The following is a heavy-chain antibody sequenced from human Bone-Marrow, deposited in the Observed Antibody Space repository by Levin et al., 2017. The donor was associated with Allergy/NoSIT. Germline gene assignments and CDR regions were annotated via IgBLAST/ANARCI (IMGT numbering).Heavy chain of an antibody. CDR2: INGDGTST. V-gene: IGHV3-74*01. D-gene: IGHD2-15*01. CDR3: SREQKIHGGPGY. CDR1: GFFFGSYW. Sequence: QPGGSLRLSCSASGFFFGSYWMHWVRQAPGKGLVWVSRINGDGTSTNYADSVKGRFTISRDNAKNTVYLEMDSLRVDDTATYFCSREQKIHGGPGYWGQGTQVTVSS. J-gene: IGHJ4*02.